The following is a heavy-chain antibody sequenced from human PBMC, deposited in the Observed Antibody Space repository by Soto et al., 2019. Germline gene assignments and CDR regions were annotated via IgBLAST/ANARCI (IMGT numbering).Heavy chain of an antibody. CDR3: ARDQSPSSGWPGMDV. V-gene: IGHV1-2*02. CDR2: INPNSGGT. CDR1: GYTFTDYY. J-gene: IGHJ6*02. Sequence: ASVMVSCKASGYTFTDYYMNWVRQAPGQGLEWMGWINPNSGGTNYAQKFQGRVTMTRDTSISTAYMELNRLRSDDTAVYYCARDQSPSSGWPGMDVWGQGTAVTVSS. D-gene: IGHD6-19*01.